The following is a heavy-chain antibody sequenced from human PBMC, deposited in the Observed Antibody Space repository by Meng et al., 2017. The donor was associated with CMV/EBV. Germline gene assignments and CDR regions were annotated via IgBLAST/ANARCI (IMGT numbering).Heavy chain of an antibody. CDR1: GYTFTSYD. Sequence: ASVKVSCKASGYTFTSYDINWVRQATGQGLEWMGWMNPNSGNTGYAQKFQGRVTITRNTSISTAYMELSSLRSEDTAVYYCASPITIFGVVPRDDAFDIWGQGTMVTVSS. V-gene: IGHV1-8*03. CDR3: ASPITIFGVVPRDDAFDI. CDR2: MNPNSGNT. J-gene: IGHJ3*02. D-gene: IGHD3-3*01.